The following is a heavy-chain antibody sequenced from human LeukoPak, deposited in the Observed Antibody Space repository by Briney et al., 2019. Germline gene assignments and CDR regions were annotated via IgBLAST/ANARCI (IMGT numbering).Heavy chain of an antibody. V-gene: IGHV1-69*13. CDR1: GYTFTRYG. CDR3: ARRAEMATTNWFDP. Sequence: GASVKVSCKASGYTFTRYGISWVRQAPGQGLEWMGGIIPIFGTANYAQKFQGRVTITADESTSTAYMELSSLRSEDTAVYYCARRAEMATTNWFDPWGQGTLVTVSS. D-gene: IGHD5-24*01. CDR2: IIPIFGTA. J-gene: IGHJ5*02.